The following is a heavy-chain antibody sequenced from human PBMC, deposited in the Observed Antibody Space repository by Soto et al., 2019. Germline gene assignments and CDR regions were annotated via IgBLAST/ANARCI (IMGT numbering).Heavy chain of an antibody. Sequence: EVQLVESGGGLVQPGRSLRLSCAASGFTFDDYAMHWVRRVPGKGLEWVSSISWNSNIIGYADSVKGRFTISRDNAKNSLYLQMNSLRPEDTAVYYCAKGGGDGFCSGGRCYFDDWGQVTLVTVSS. CDR2: ISWNSNII. CDR1: GFTFDDYA. V-gene: IGHV3-9*01. D-gene: IGHD2-15*01. J-gene: IGHJ4*02. CDR3: AKGGGDGFCSGGRCYFDD.